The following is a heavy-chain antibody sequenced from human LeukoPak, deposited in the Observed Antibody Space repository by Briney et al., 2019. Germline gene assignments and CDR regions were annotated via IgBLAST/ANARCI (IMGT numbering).Heavy chain of an antibody. J-gene: IGHJ6*03. CDR3: ARGGTYSSSRKYDYYYYYMDV. V-gene: IGHV3-21*01. D-gene: IGHD6-6*01. CDR1: GFTLSPYD. CDR2: ISSGSTYT. Sequence: GGSLRLSCEGTGFTLSPYDMNWVRQAPGKGLEWVSSISSGSTYTYYTDSVKGRFSISRDNAKNSLYLQMHSLRAEDTAVYYCARGGTYSSSRKYDYYYYYMDVWGKGTTVTVSS.